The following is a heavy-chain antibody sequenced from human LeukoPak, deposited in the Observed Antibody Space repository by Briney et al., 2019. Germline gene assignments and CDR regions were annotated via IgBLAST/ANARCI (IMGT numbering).Heavy chain of an antibody. V-gene: IGHV4-61*01. J-gene: IGHJ3*02. CDR1: GDSVSNGNYY. D-gene: IGHD3-22*01. CDR3: AGIVAGTFDI. CDR2: IYYTGKT. Sequence: PLETLSLTCTVSGDSVSNGNYYWSWLRQPPGKALEWIGYIYYTGKTYYNPSLEGRVTISVDTSKNQFSLKLSSVTAADTAVYYCAGIVAGTFDIWGQGTMVTVSS.